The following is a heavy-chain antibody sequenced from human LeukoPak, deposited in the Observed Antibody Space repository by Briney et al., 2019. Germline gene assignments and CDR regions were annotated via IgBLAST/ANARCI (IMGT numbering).Heavy chain of an antibody. CDR2: IYPGDSDT. Sequence: GESLKISCRGSGYSFTNFWIGWVRHMPGKGLEWMGIIYPGDSDTRYSPSFQGQVTISADKSISTAYLQWSSLKASDTDMYYCARQGNWNDGWVYYYWGQGTLVTVSS. CDR3: ARQGNWNDGWVYYY. D-gene: IGHD1-1*01. J-gene: IGHJ4*02. V-gene: IGHV5-51*01. CDR1: GYSFTNFW.